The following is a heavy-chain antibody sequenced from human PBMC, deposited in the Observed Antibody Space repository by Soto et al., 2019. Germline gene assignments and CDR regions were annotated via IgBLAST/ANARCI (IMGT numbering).Heavy chain of an antibody. V-gene: IGHV1-69*01. Sequence: QVQLVQSGAEVKKPGSSVKVSCKASGDTFSSYAISWVRQAPGQGLEWMGGIIPIFGTANYAQKFQGRVTSTAYESTSTAYMELSSLRSENTAVYYCARDGSGYRSRASPMDVWGQGTTVTVSS. J-gene: IGHJ6*02. CDR2: IIPIFGTA. CDR3: ARDGSGYRSRASPMDV. CDR1: GDTFSSYA. D-gene: IGHD3-22*01.